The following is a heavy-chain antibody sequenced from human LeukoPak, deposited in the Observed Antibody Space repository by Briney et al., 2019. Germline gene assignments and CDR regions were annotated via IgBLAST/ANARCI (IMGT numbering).Heavy chain of an antibody. CDR2: ISSSSSYI. D-gene: IGHD6-19*01. CDR1: GFTFSSYS. J-gene: IGHJ2*01. CDR3: ARDRRWLVAWYFDL. Sequence: KPGGSLPLSCAASGFTFSSYSMNWVRQAPGKGLEWVSSISSSSSYIYYADSVKGRFTISRDNAKNSLYLQMNSLRAEDTAVYYCARDRRWLVAWYFDLWGRGTLVTVSS. V-gene: IGHV3-21*01.